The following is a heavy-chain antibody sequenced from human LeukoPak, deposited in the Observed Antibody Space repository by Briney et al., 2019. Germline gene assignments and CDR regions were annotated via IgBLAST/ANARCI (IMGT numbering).Heavy chain of an antibody. V-gene: IGHV3-7*03. Sequence: GGSLRLSCAASGFTFSSYWMSWVRQAPGKGLEWVANIKQDGSEKYYVDSVKGRFTISRDNAKSSLYLQMNSLRAEDTAVYYCARGGAVLRYFDWLTTQLDYWGQGTLVTVSS. CDR1: GFTFSSYW. CDR2: IKQDGSEK. CDR3: ARGGAVLRYFDWLTTQLDY. D-gene: IGHD3-9*01. J-gene: IGHJ4*02.